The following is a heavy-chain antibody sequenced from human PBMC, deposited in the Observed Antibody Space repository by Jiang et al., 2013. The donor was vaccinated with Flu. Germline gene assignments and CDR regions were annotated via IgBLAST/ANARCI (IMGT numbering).Heavy chain of an antibody. CDR3: ARDGSPYYYDSSGHTDFDY. CDR1: GYTFTSYY. Sequence: QSGAEVKKPGASVKVSCKASGYTFTSYYMHWVRQAPGQGLEWMGIINPSGGNTNYAQKFQGRVTMTRDTSTSTVYMELSRLRSEDTAVYYCARDGSPYYYDSSGHTDFDYWGQGTLVTVSS. J-gene: IGHJ4*02. CDR2: INPSGGNT. V-gene: IGHV1-46*01. D-gene: IGHD3-22*01.